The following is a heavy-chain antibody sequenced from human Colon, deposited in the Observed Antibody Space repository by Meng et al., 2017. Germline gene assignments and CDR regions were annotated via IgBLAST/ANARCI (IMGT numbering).Heavy chain of an antibody. CDR2: MKPKNGNT. CDR3: ARTAMLDS. CDR1: GYTFTSSD. J-gene: IGHJ5*01. Sequence: QVQLVQSGAEVRKPGASVKVTCKASGYTFTSSDINWVRQATGRGLEWLGWMKPKNGNTGSAQKFQGRVSMTRDTSIGTAYMELSGLTSEDTAVYYCARTAMLDSWGQGTLVTVSS. V-gene: IGHV1-8*01. D-gene: IGHD2-2*01.